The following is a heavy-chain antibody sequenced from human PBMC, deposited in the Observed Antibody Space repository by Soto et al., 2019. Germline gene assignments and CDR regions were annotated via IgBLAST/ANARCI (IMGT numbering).Heavy chain of an antibody. J-gene: IGHJ4*02. CDR2: ISSNSDTI. V-gene: IGHV3-9*02. Sequence: EVQLVESGGGLVQPGRSLRLSCVASGFTADDYAMHWVRQAPGQGLEWVSGISSNSDTIDYADSVKGRFTISRDNAKNSLFLQMNSLRPEDTALDYCAKDMKWGGMTTIHYFDSWGQGTLVTVSS. CDR1: GFTADDYA. CDR3: AKDMKWGGMTTIHYFDS. D-gene: IGHD4-17*01.